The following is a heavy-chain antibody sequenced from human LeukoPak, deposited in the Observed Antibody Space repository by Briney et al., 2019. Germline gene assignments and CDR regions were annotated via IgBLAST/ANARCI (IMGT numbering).Heavy chain of an antibody. Sequence: GGSLRLSCAASGFTFSSYGMHWVRQAPGKGLEWVAFIRYDGSNKYYADSVKGRFTISRDNSKNTLYLQMNSLRAEDTAVYYCATLGIFGVVIPGYWGQGTLVTVSS. CDR1: GFTFSSYG. D-gene: IGHD3-3*01. CDR2: IRYDGSNK. J-gene: IGHJ4*02. CDR3: ATLGIFGVVIPGY. V-gene: IGHV3-30*02.